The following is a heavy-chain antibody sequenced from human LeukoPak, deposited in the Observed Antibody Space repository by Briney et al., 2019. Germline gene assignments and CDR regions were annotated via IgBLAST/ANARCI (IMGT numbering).Heavy chain of an antibody. V-gene: IGHV4-59*08. CDR1: GGFISNYY. J-gene: IGHJ6*03. Sequence: PSETLSLTCTVSGGFISNYYWNWIRQPPGKGLEWIGYIYYSGSTNYNPSLKSRVTISVDTSKNQFSLKLSAVTAADTAVYYCASVRRGFGESSKYYSYYYMDVWGNGTTVTVSS. CDR2: IYYSGST. D-gene: IGHD3-10*01. CDR3: ASVRRGFGESSKYYSYYYMDV.